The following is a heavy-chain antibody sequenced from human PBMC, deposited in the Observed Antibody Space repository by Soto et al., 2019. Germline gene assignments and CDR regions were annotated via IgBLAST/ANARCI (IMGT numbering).Heavy chain of an antibody. D-gene: IGHD3-22*01. V-gene: IGHV3-21*01. CDR3: ARGYDSFDS. J-gene: IGHJ4*02. CDR2: ISSSSNYI. Sequence: GGSLRLSCAASGFTFSNAWMNWVRQAPGKGLEWVSSISSSSNYIYYADSVKGRFTISRDNAKNSLYLQMNSLRAEDTAVYYCARGYDSFDSWGQGTPVTVSS. CDR1: GFTFSNAW.